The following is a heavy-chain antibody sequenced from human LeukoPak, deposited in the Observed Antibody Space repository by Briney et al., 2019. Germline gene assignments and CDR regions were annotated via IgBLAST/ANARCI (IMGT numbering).Heavy chain of an antibody. CDR2: ISPVSSYT. D-gene: IGHD2/OR15-2a*01. CDR1: GFTFSTYA. J-gene: IGHJ6*02. V-gene: IGHV3-21*01. CDR3: VRDVSRRIGMDV. Sequence: GGSLRLSCAASGFTFSTYAMTWVRQAPGKGLEWVSTISPVSSYTWYAESVKGRFTISRDNPKNSLYLQMDSLRAEDTAVYYCVRDVSRRIGMDVWGQGTTVTVSS.